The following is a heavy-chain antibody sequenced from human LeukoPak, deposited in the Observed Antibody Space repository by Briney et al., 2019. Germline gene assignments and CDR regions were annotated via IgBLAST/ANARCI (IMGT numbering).Heavy chain of an antibody. V-gene: IGHV3-30*18. D-gene: IGHD3-10*01. CDR1: GFTFSSYG. CDR2: ISYDGSNK. J-gene: IGHJ4*02. Sequence: GGSLRLSCAASGFTFSSYGMHWVRQAPGKGLERVAVISYDGSNKYYADSVKGRFTISRDNSKNTLYLQMNSLRAEDTAVYFCAKGSSYASGSYPYYFEYWGQGTLVTVSS. CDR3: AKGSSYASGSYPYYFEY.